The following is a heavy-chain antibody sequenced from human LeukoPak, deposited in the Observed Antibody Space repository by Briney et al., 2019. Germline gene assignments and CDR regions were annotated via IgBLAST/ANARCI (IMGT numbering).Heavy chain of an antibody. Sequence: ASVKVSCKASGYTFTGYYTHWVRQAPGQGLEWMGWINPNSGGTNYAQKFQGRVTMTRDTSISTAYMELSRLGSDDTAVYYCARALPIVAVPAAMRSWFDPWGQGTLVTVSS. CDR3: ARALPIVAVPAAMRSWFDP. CDR2: INPNSGGT. CDR1: GYTFTGYY. V-gene: IGHV1-2*02. D-gene: IGHD2-2*01. J-gene: IGHJ5*02.